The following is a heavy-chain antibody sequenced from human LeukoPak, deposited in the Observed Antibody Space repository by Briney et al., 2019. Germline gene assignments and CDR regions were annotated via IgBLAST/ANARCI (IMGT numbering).Heavy chain of an antibody. CDR2: VNSDGSST. CDR3: ARGSTQYSSGWYGLDY. J-gene: IGHJ4*02. Sequence: PGGSLRLSCAASGFTFSRYWMHWVRQAPGKGLVWDSCVNSDGSSTTYADSVKGRFTISRDNAKNTLYLQMNSLRAEDTAVYYCARGSTQYSSGWYGLDYWGQGTLVTVSS. D-gene: IGHD6-19*01. V-gene: IGHV3-74*01. CDR1: GFTFSRYW.